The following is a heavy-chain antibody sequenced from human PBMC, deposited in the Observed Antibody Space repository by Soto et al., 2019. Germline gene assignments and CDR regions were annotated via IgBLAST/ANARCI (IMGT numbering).Heavy chain of an antibody. CDR3: ARPAAGTLGTPGGYYYYGMDV. Sequence: SVKVSCKASGGTFSSYAISWVRQAPGQGLEWMGGIIPIFGTANYAQKFQGRVTITADESTSTAYMELSSLRSEDTAVYYCARPAAGTLGTPGGYYYYGMDVWGQGTTVTVSS. CDR1: GGTFSSYA. D-gene: IGHD6-13*01. J-gene: IGHJ6*02. V-gene: IGHV1-69*13. CDR2: IIPIFGTA.